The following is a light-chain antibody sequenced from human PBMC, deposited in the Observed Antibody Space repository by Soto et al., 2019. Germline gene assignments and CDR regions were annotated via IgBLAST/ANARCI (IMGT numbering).Light chain of an antibody. CDR1: QSISNW. Sequence: DIQLTQSPSTLSASVGDRVTFTCRASQSISNWLAWYQQKPGQAPKLLIYQASTLESGVPSRFSASGAGTEFTLTISGLQPEDFATYYCQEYSAYSRTFGQGTKVDIK. CDR3: QEYSAYSRT. V-gene: IGKV1-5*03. J-gene: IGKJ1*01. CDR2: QAS.